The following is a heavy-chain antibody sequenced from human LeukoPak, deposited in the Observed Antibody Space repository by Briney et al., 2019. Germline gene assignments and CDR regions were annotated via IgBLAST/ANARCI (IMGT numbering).Heavy chain of an antibody. CDR1: GFTVSSNY. CDR3: ARGVPMTTVTTDAFDI. Sequence: GGSLRLSCAASGFTVSSNYMSWVRQAPGKGLEWVSVIYSGGSTYYADSVKGRFTISRDNSENTLYLQMNSLRAEDTAVYYCARGVPMTTVTTDAFDIWGQGTMVTVSS. CDR2: IYSGGST. J-gene: IGHJ3*02. V-gene: IGHV3-53*01. D-gene: IGHD4-17*01.